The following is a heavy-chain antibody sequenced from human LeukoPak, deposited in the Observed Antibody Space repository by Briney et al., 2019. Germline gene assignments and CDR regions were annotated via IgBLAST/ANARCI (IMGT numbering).Heavy chain of an antibody. CDR1: GFTFSSYD. CDR2: IQYDGNNK. J-gene: IGHJ3*02. Sequence: PGGSLRLSCAASGFTFSSYDMHWVRQAPGKGLEWVAFIQYDGNNKYSADSLKGRFTISRDNSKNTLFLQMNSLRAEDTAVYYCAENRVGARSSPHDAFDIWGQGTMVTVSS. V-gene: IGHV3-30*02. D-gene: IGHD1-26*01. CDR3: AENRVGARSSPHDAFDI.